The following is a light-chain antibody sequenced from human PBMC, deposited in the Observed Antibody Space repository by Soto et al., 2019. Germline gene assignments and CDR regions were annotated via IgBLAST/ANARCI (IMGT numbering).Light chain of an antibody. CDR2: ENN. CDR3: GTWDSSLSGVV. V-gene: IGLV1-51*02. J-gene: IGLJ2*01. CDR1: SSNIENNY. Sequence: QSVLTQPPSVSAAPGQKVTISCSGTSSNIENNYVSWYQQFPGTAPRLLIYENNKRPSGIPDRFSGSKSGTSATLGITGLQTGDEADYYCGTWDSSLSGVVFGGGTQLTVL.